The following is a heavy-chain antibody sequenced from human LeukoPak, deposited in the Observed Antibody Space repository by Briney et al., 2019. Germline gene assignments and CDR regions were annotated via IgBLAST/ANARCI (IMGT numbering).Heavy chain of an antibody. CDR1: GFTFSRYA. D-gene: IGHD1-26*01. Sequence: PGGSLRLSCSASGFTFSRYAMHWVRRAPGKGLEYVSGINDNGGRTHYGDSVKGRFGISRDNSKNTLHLQMSTLRAEDTALYYCVKDVGGSYAFDYWGQGILVTVAS. CDR3: VKDVGGSYAFDY. V-gene: IGHV3-64D*09. CDR2: INDNGGRT. J-gene: IGHJ4*02.